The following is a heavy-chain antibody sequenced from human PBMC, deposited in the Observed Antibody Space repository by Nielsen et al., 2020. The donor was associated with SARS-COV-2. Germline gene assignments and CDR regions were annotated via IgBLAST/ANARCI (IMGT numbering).Heavy chain of an antibody. CDR1: GYGFTSYY. V-gene: IGHV1-2*02. CDR2: ITPNVGDT. Sequence: ASVKVSYKASGYGFTSYYLHWVRQAPGQGLEWMGWITPNVGDTRYAQKFNGRVTMTTDTSISTAYMELRSLTSDDTAVYYCARYYVNSGPTEGFDYWGQGTLVTVSS. D-gene: IGHD3-22*01. CDR3: ARYYVNSGPTEGFDY. J-gene: IGHJ4*02.